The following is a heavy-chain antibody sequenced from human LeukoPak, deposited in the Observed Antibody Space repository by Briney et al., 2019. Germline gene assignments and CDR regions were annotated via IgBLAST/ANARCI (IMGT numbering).Heavy chain of an antibody. V-gene: IGHV3-30*18. CDR2: ISYDGSNK. CDR1: GLTFSSYG. Sequence: PGGSLRLSCAASGLTFSSYGMHWVRQAPGKGLEWVAVISYDGSNKYYADSVKGRFTISRDNSKNTLYLQMNSLRAEDTAVYYCAKDDGSGWVDYWGQGTLVTVSS. D-gene: IGHD6-19*01. CDR3: AKDDGSGWVDY. J-gene: IGHJ4*02.